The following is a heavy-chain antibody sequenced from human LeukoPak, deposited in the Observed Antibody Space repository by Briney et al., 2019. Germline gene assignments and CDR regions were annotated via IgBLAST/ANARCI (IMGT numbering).Heavy chain of an antibody. J-gene: IGHJ6*02. Sequence: SETLSLTCTVSGGSISSYYWSWIRQPPGKGLEWIGYIYYSGSTNYNPSLKSRVTISVDTSKNQFSLKLSSVTAADTAVYYCARGKSLRFLEWLGYGMDVWGQGTTVTVSS. D-gene: IGHD3-3*01. CDR2: IYYSGST. CDR1: GGSISSYY. V-gene: IGHV4-59*08. CDR3: ARGKSLRFLEWLGYGMDV.